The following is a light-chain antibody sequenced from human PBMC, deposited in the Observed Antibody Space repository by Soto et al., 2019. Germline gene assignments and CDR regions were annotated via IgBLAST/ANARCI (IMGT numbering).Light chain of an antibody. J-gene: IGKJ4*01. CDR2: GAS. Sequence: EIVMTQSPATLSVSPGEGAALSCRASQNIISNLAWYQQKPGQSPRLLIYGASTRATGVPARFTGSASGTEFTLSIRGLQSEDVAVYYCQQYNTWPLTFGGGTKVQI. CDR3: QQYNTWPLT. V-gene: IGKV3-15*01. CDR1: QNIISN.